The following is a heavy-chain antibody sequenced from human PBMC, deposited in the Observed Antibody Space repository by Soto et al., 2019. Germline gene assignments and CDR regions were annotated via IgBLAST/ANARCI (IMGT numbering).Heavy chain of an antibody. D-gene: IGHD3-22*01. CDR1: GFTFSSYD. Sequence: GGSLRLSCAASGFTFSSYDMHWVRQATGKGLEWVSAIGTAGDTYYPGSVKGRFTISRENANNSLYLQMNSLRAGETAVYYCERSPPGGYHYYYGLDVWGQGTTVTVSS. CDR2: IGTAGDT. J-gene: IGHJ6*02. CDR3: ERSPPGGYHYYYGLDV. V-gene: IGHV3-13*04.